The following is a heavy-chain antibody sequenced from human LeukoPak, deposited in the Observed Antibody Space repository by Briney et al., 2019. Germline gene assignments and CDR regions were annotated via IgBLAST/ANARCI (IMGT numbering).Heavy chain of an antibody. CDR1: GGSISSSSYY. J-gene: IGHJ4*02. Sequence: PSETLSLTCTVSGGSISSSSYYWGWIRQPPGKGLEWIGSIYYSGSTYYNPSLKSRITISVDTSKNQFSLKLSSVTAADTAMYYCARGVFFDYWGQGTLVTVSS. D-gene: IGHD6-13*01. V-gene: IGHV4-39*07. CDR3: ARGVFFDY. CDR2: IYYSGST.